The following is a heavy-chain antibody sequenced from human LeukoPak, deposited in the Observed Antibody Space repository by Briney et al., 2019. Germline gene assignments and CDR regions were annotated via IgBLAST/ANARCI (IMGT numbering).Heavy chain of an antibody. CDR3: ARVSLPTRLLLRWDFDY. V-gene: IGHV3-30*03. D-gene: IGHD2-15*01. CDR1: GFTFSSYG. CDR2: ISYDGSNK. J-gene: IGHJ4*02. Sequence: PGGSLRLSCAASGFTFSSYGMHWVRQAPGKGLEWVAVISYDGSNKYYADSVKGRFTISRDNSKNTLYLQMNSLRAEDTAVYYCARVSLPTRLLLRWDFDYWGQGTLVTVSS.